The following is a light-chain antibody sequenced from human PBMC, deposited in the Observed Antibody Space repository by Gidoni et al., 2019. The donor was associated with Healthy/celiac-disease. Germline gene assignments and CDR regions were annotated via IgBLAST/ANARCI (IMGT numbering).Light chain of an antibody. CDR1: SSDVGGYNY. J-gene: IGLJ3*02. Sequence: QSALTHPPSPSRSPGQSVTISCTGTSSDVGGYNYVSWYQQHPGKAPKLMIYEVSKRPSGVPDRFSGSKSGNTASLTVSGLQAEDEADYYCSSYAGSNNLFGGGTKLTVL. V-gene: IGLV2-8*01. CDR3: SSYAGSNNL. CDR2: EVS.